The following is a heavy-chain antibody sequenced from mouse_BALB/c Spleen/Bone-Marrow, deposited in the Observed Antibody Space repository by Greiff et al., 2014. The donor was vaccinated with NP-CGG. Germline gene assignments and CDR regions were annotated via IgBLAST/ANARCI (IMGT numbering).Heavy chain of an antibody. V-gene: IGHV2-2*02. CDR2: IWSGGGT. CDR1: GFSLTTYG. D-gene: IGHD2-2*01. J-gene: IGHJ1*01. CDR3: ARKGYTGYFDV. Sequence: VQVVESGPGLVKPSQSLSITCTVSGFSLTTYGLHWVRQSPGKGQEWLGVIWSGGGTDYNAAFISRLIITKDNSKSQVFFKMNSLQTNDTAMYYCARKGYTGYFDVWGAGTTVTVSS.